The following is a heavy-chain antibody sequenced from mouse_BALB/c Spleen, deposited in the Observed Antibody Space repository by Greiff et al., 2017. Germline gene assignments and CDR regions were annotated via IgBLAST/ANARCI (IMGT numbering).Heavy chain of an antibody. CDR3: ARRGLPAPDGYAMDY. Sequence: EVQLQQSGPELVKPGASVKMSCKASGYTFTSYVMHWVKQKPGQGLEWIGYINPYNDGTKYNEKFKGKATLTSDKSSSTAYMELSSLTSEDSAVYYCARRGLPAPDGYAMDYWGQGTSVTVSS. D-gene: IGHD3-1*01. CDR1: GYTFTSYV. V-gene: IGHV1-14*01. J-gene: IGHJ4*01. CDR2: INPYNDGT.